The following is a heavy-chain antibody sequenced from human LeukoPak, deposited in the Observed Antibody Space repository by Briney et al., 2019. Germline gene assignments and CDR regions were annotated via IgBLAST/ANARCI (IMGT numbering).Heavy chain of an antibody. V-gene: IGHV1-2*02. CDR2: INPNSGGT. CDR1: GYTFTGYY. J-gene: IGHJ4*02. CDR3: ARIHGVTTSPFDY. Sequence: GASVKVSCKASGYTFTGYYMHWVRQARRQALAWMGWINPNSGGTNYAQKFQGRVTMTRDTSISTAYMELSRLRSDDTAVYYCARIHGVTTSPFDYWGQGTLVTVSS. D-gene: IGHD4-17*01.